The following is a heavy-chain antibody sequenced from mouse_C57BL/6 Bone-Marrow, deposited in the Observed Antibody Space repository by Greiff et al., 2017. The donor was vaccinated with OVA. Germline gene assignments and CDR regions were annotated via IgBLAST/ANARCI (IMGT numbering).Heavy chain of an antibody. J-gene: IGHJ3*01. D-gene: IGHD1-1*01. CDR3: AKNSSIYYYGSGWFAY. CDR1: GFSLTSYG. V-gene: IGHV2-4*01. CDR2: IWSGGST. Sequence: QVQLKESGPGLVQPSQSLSITCTVSGFSLTSYGVHWVRPPPGKGLEWLGVIWSGGSTDYNAAFISRLSISKDNSKSQVFFKMNSLQADDTAIYYCAKNSSIYYYGSGWFAYWGQGTLVTVSA.